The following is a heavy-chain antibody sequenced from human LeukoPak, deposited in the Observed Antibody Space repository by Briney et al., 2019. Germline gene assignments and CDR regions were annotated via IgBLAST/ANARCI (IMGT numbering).Heavy chain of an antibody. Sequence: ASVKVSCKASGYTFTSYDINWVRQAPGQGLEWMGWISAYNGNTNYAQKLQGRVTMTTDTSTSTAYMELRSLRSDDTAVYYCARDRGYSYGGNWFDPRGQGTLVTVSS. J-gene: IGHJ5*02. D-gene: IGHD5-18*01. CDR2: ISAYNGNT. CDR3: ARDRGYSYGGNWFDP. CDR1: GYTFTSYD. V-gene: IGHV1-18*01.